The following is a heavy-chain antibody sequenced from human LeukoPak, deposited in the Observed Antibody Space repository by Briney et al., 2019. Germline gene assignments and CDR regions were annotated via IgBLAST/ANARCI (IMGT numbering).Heavy chain of an antibody. V-gene: IGHV1-69*13. J-gene: IGHJ4*02. CDR1: GGTFSSYA. CDR3: ARRRYFDWLYFDY. Sequence: SVKVSCKASGGTFSSYAISWVRQAPGQGLEWMGGIIPIFGTANYAQKFQGRVTITADESTSTAYMEPSSLRSEDTAVYYCARRRYFDWLYFDYWGQGTLVTVSS. D-gene: IGHD3-9*01. CDR2: IIPIFGTA.